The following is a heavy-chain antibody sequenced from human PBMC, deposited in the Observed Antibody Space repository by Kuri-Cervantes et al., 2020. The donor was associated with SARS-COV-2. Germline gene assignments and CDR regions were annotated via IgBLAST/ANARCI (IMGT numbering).Heavy chain of an antibody. J-gene: IGHJ5*02. Sequence: ASVKVSCKVSGYTLTELSMHWVRQAPGKGLEWMGGFDPEDGETIYAQKFQGRVTMTEDTSTDTAYMELSSLRSEDTAVYCCATAPGLPSGSINWFDPWGQGTLVTVSS. CDR3: ATAPGLPSGSINWFDP. D-gene: IGHD3-10*01. CDR1: GYTLTELS. CDR2: FDPEDGET. V-gene: IGHV1-24*01.